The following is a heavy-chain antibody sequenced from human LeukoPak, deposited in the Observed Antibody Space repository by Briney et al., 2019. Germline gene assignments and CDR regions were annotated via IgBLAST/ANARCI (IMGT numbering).Heavy chain of an antibody. D-gene: IGHD6-19*01. CDR1: GFTFSSYA. CDR3: ASLPSSGWYVSGNDF. J-gene: IGHJ4*02. CDR2: ISSGGGTI. Sequence: GGSLRLSCAASGFTFSSYAMSWVRQAPGKGLEWVSYISSGGGTIYYADSVKGRFTVSRDNGKYSLYLQMNSLRAEDTAIYYCASLPSSGWYVSGNDFWGQGTLVTVSS. V-gene: IGHV3-48*03.